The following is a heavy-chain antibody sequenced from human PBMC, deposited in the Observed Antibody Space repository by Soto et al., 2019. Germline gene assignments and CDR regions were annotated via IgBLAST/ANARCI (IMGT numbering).Heavy chain of an antibody. CDR2: ISYDGSNK. Sequence: GGSLGLSCAASGFTFSSYAMHWVRQAPGKGLEWVAVISYDGSNKYYADSVKGRFTISRDNSKNTLYLQMNSLRAEDTAVYYCARDSSGWYFDYWGQGTLVTVSS. CDR1: GFTFSSYA. J-gene: IGHJ4*02. V-gene: IGHV3-30*04. CDR3: ARDSSGWYFDY. D-gene: IGHD6-19*01.